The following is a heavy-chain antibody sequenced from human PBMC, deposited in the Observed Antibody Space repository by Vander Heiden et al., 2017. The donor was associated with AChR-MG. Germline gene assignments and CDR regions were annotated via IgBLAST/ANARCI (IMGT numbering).Heavy chain of an antibody. CDR3: AKDLYGDYGHAFDI. V-gene: IGHV3-30*18. J-gene: IGHJ3*02. Sequence: QVQLVESGGGVVQPGRSLRLSCAASGFTFSSYGMHWVRQAPGKGLEWVAGISYDGSNKYYADSVKGRFTISRDNTKNTLYLQMNSLRAEDTAVYYCAKDLYGDYGHAFDIWGQGTMVTVSS. CDR2: ISYDGSNK. CDR1: GFTFSSYG. D-gene: IGHD4-17*01.